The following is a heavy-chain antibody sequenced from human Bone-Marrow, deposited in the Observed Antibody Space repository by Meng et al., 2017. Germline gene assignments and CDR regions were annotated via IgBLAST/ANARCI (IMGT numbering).Heavy chain of an antibody. J-gene: IGHJ4*02. CDR2: ISYDGSNN. Sequence: QVQQGEAGGGRSQPAGSLSLSCAPSGFTFSSYAMHSVRQAPGKGLEWVAVISYDGSNNYYADSVKGRFTISRDNSKNTLYLQMNSLRAEDTAVYYCARVHFDYWGQGTLVTVSS. V-gene: IGHV3-30*01. CDR1: GFTFSSYA. CDR3: ARVHFDY.